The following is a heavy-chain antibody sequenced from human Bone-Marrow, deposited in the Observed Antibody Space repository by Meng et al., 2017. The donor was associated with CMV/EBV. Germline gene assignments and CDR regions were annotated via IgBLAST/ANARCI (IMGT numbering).Heavy chain of an antibody. D-gene: IGHD2-15*01. CDR1: GITFSNVW. Sequence: GGSLRLSCVASGITFSNVWMTWVRQAPGKGLEWVGRIKSETEGGTTDYAAPLKGRFSISRDDSKTTVYLQIDSLKSEDTGLYYCGVAVPTNDFWGQGTLVTVSS. J-gene: IGHJ4*02. CDR3: GVAVPTNDF. CDR2: IKSETEGGTT. V-gene: IGHV3-15*05.